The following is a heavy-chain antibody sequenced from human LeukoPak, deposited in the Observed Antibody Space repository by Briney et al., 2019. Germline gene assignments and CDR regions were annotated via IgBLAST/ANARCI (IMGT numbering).Heavy chain of an antibody. CDR1: GGSLGRSNTY. CDR3: ARHRGGGCYHYPDV. Sequence: PSDTLSLTCSVSGGSLGRSNTYWGWIRQTPGKGLEWLGTILHSGYTYNNPSLKSRVTMSVDSSKNQFSLSLSSVTAADTAVYFCARHRGGGCYHYPDVWGKGTTVIVSS. V-gene: IGHV4-39*01. CDR2: ILHSGYT. D-gene: IGHD2-21*01. J-gene: IGHJ6*03.